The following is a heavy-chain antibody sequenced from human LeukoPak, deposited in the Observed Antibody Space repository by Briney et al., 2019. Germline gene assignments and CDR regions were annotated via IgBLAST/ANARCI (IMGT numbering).Heavy chain of an antibody. CDR3: ARMGEYSSSSYFDY. CDR1: GFTFSSYW. J-gene: IGHJ4*02. V-gene: IGHV3-7*01. D-gene: IGHD6-6*01. CDR2: IKQDGSEK. Sequence: GGSLRLSCAASGFTFSSYWMSWVRQAPGKGLEWVANIKQDGSEKYYVDSVKGRFTISRDNAKNSLYLQMNSLRAEDTAVYCCARMGEYSSSSYFDYWGQGTLVTVSS.